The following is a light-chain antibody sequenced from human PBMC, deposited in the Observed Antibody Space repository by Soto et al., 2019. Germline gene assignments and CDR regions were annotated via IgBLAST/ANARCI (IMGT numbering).Light chain of an antibody. CDR2: GSS. J-gene: IGKJ1*01. V-gene: IGKV3-20*01. Sequence: PGTLSLSPGERGTLSVRGIQIISTSYLAWYQQKPGQAPRLLIYGSSSRATGIPDRFSGSGSGTDFTLTISSLEHEEFAVYYCQPDGSSPQNTFGQGTNVDIK. CDR3: QPDGSSPQNT. CDR1: QIISTSY.